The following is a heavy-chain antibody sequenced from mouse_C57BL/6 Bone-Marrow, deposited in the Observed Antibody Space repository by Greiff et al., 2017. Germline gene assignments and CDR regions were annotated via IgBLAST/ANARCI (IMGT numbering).Heavy chain of an antibody. Sequence: QVTLKESGPGILQPSQTLSLTCSFSGFSLSTFGMGVGWIRQPSGKGLEWLAHIWWDDDKYYNPALKSRLTISKDTSKNQVFLKIANVDTADTATYYCARMRIPYYYGSSQYYFDYWGQGTTLTVSS. D-gene: IGHD1-1*01. V-gene: IGHV8-8*01. CDR1: GFSLSTFGMG. CDR2: IWWDDDK. CDR3: ARMRIPYYYGSSQYYFDY. J-gene: IGHJ2*01.